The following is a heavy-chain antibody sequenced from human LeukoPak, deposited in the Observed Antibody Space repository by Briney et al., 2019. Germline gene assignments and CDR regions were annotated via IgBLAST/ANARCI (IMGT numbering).Heavy chain of an antibody. Sequence: PGGSLRLSCAASGFTFSSYSMNWVRQAPGKGLEWVANIKGDESEKNYVDSVKGRFTISRDNTKNSLYLQMNSLRAEDTAVYYCARGGIGSYGPDYWGQGTLVTVSS. J-gene: IGHJ4*02. D-gene: IGHD5-18*01. CDR3: ARGGIGSYGPDY. CDR2: IKGDESEK. CDR1: GFTFSSYS. V-gene: IGHV3-7*05.